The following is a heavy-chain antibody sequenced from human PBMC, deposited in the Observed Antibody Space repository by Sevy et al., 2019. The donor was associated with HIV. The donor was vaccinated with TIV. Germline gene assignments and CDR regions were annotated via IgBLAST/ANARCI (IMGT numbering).Heavy chain of an antibody. CDR1: GDSISGYY. D-gene: IGHD6-13*01. CDR2: LYYSGST. CDR3: ARGIAAPRGMDV. Sequence: SETLSLTCTVSGDSISGYYWSWIRQPPGKGLEWIGYLYYSGSTNYNPSLKSRVTISVDTTKNQVSLKVRSVTAADTAVYYCARGIAAPRGMDVWGQRTTVTVSS. J-gene: IGHJ6*02. V-gene: IGHV4-59*01.